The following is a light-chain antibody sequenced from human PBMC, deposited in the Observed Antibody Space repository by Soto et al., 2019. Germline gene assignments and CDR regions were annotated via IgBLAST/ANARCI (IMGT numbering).Light chain of an antibody. V-gene: IGKV3-20*01. CDR1: ERIYSAY. J-gene: IGKJ1*01. CDR2: GTS. CDR3: QQYGSSPGT. Sequence: EVVLTQSPGTLSLSRGERATLSCRASERIYSAYLGWYQQKPGQAPRLLIYGTSSRATGIPDRFSGSGSGTDFTLTISRLEPEDFAVYYCQQYGSSPGTFGQGTKVDI.